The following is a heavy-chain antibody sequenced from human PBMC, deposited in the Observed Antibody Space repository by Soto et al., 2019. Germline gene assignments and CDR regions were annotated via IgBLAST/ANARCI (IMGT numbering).Heavy chain of an antibody. D-gene: IGHD5-12*01. CDR1: GFTFRSYN. V-gene: IGHV3-48*02. CDR3: ARGGTIAVTTIGDY. Sequence: DVQLVESGGGLVQPGGSLRLSCAASGFTFRSYNMNWVRQAPGKGLDWLSYISSSSSTIYYADSVKGRFTISRDNAKNSLYLQMNSLRDDDTARYYCARGGTIAVTTIGDYWGQGTRVTVSS. J-gene: IGHJ4*01. CDR2: ISSSSSTI.